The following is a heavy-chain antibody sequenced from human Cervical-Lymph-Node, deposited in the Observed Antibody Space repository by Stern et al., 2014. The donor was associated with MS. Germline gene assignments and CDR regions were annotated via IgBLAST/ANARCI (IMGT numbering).Heavy chain of an antibody. Sequence: EMQLVESGAEVKKPGESLKISCKGSGYTFTNNWIAWVRQMPGKGLEWMGIIYPDDSDIRYSPSLQGPVTISAAKSISTAYLQWSSLKAADSAVYYCARPPPRRKWDDPNYGMDVWGQGTTVTVSS. CDR2: IYPDDSDI. D-gene: IGHD1-1*01. J-gene: IGHJ6*02. CDR1: GYTFTNNW. CDR3: ARPPPRRKWDDPNYGMDV. V-gene: IGHV5-51*03.